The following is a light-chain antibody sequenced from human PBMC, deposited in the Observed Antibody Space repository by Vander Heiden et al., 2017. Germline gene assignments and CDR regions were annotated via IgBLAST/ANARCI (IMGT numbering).Light chain of an antibody. CDR2: CAS. J-gene: IGKJ4*01. CDR3: QQDGSAPHT. CDR1: QTVSSSY. Sequence: IVLPPSPGTLSLSPGERATLPCRASQTVSSSYLAWYQQKGGQAPRLLIYCASSRAAGVPDRFTGTGSGTDFTLTISRLEPEDFAVYYCQQDGSAPHTFGRGTKVEIK. V-gene: IGKV3-20*01.